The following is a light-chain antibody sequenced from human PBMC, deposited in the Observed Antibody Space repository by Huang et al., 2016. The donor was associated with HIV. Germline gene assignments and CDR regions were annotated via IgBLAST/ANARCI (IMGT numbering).Light chain of an antibody. CDR2: DAS. CDR1: QSVSSS. CDR3: QQRSNWPSIT. V-gene: IGKV3-11*01. Sequence: EIVLTQSPATLSLSPGERATLSCRTSQSVSSSLAWYQQKPGQAPRLLIYDASNGATGIPGRCRGSGSGTDFTLTISSLEPEDFAVYYCQQRSNWPSITFGQGTRLEIK. J-gene: IGKJ5*01.